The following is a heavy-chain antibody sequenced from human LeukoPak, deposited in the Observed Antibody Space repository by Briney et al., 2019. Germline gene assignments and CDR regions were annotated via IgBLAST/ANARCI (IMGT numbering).Heavy chain of an antibody. Sequence: ASVKVSCKASGYTFTSYYMHWVRQAPGQGLEWMGIINPSGGSTSYAQKFQGRVTMTRDTSTSTVYMELSSLRSEDTAVYYCAREGGYCSGGSCLYFDYWGQGTLVTVSS. CDR1: GYTFTSYY. CDR3: AREGGYCSGGSCLYFDY. D-gene: IGHD2-15*01. CDR2: INPSGGST. V-gene: IGHV1-46*01. J-gene: IGHJ4*02.